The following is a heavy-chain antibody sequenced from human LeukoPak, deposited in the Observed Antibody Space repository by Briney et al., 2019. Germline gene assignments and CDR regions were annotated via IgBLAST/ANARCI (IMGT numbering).Heavy chain of an antibody. Sequence: ASVKVSCKASGNTFTTYGFNWVRQATGQGLEWMGWVNSQSGNSGSAQKFQDRVTMTANTSISTAYLELSGLRFEDTGVYYCAQAYRTTTGFDPWGQGTLVTVSS. CDR1: GNTFTTYG. D-gene: IGHD4-17*01. CDR2: VNSQSGNS. CDR3: AQAYRTTTGFDP. V-gene: IGHV1-8*01. J-gene: IGHJ5*02.